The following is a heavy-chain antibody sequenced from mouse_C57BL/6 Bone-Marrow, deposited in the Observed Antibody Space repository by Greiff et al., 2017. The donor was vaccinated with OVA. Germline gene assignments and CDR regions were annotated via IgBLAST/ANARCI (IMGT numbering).Heavy chain of an antibody. CDR1: GYTFTSYW. J-gene: IGHJ3*01. CDR3: APLINS. CDR2: LPPSDSET. D-gene: IGHD4-1*02. V-gene: IGHV1-74*01. Sequence: VQLQQPGAELVKPGASVKVSCKASGYTFTSYWMHWVKQRPGQGLEWIGRLPPSDSETNYNQKFKGKATLNVDKSSSQADMQLSSLTSEDSAVYYCAPLINSWGQGTLVTVSA.